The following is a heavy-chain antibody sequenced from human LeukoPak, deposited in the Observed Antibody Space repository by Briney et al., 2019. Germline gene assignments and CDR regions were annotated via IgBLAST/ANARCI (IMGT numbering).Heavy chain of an antibody. CDR1: GYTFTSYG. J-gene: IGHJ5*02. CDR2: ISAYNGNT. CDR3: ARDKDGNMGHLGFVVVRVVQPFDP. D-gene: IGHD2-21*01. V-gene: IGHV1-18*01. Sequence: ASVKVSCKASGYTFTSYGISWVRQAPGQGLEWMGWISAYNGNTNYAQKLQGRVTMTTDTSTSTAYMELRSLRSDDTAVYYCARDKDGNMGHLGFVVVRVVQPFDPWGQGTLVTVSS.